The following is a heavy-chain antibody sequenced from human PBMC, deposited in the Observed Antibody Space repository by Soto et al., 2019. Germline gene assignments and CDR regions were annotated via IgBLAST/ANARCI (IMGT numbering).Heavy chain of an antibody. D-gene: IGHD2-15*01. V-gene: IGHV3-21*01. CDR1: GFTFSTYH. CDR3: ARGYCGGGGCYLRRVAIDV. J-gene: IGHJ3*01. Sequence: EVQLVESGGGLVMPGGSLRLSCAASGFTFSTYHMNWVRQAPGKGLEWVSSINPSSSHIYYADSVRGRFTISRDNSKNSMDLQMNSLRTEDAAVYYCARGYCGGGGCYLRRVAIDVWGQGTMVTVSS. CDR2: INPSSSHI.